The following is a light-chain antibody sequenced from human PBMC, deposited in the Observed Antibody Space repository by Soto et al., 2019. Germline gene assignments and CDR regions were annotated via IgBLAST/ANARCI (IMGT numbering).Light chain of an antibody. CDR1: ETVATN. J-gene: IGKJ1*01. V-gene: IGKV3-15*01. CDR2: GAS. Sequence: VMTQSPATLSVSPGERATLSCWASETVATNLAWYQQKPGQAPRLLISGASTRATGVPARFSGRGSGTEFTLTISGLQSEDFAVYYCQQYSQWPPWTFXPGTKVDIK. CDR3: QQYSQWPPWT.